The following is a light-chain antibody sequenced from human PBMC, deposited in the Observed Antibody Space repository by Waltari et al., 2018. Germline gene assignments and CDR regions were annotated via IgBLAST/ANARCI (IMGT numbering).Light chain of an antibody. CDR1: SRYVGGYNY. V-gene: IGLV2-14*03. J-gene: IGLJ2*01. Sequence: QSALTQPASVSGSPGQSSTISCTGTSRYVGGYNYVPWSQQHPGKAPKLMSYDVSNRPSGVSNPFSGAKSGNTASLTISGLQAEDEADYYCSSYTSSSTLGVFGGGTKLTVL. CDR3: SSYTSSSTLGV. CDR2: DVS.